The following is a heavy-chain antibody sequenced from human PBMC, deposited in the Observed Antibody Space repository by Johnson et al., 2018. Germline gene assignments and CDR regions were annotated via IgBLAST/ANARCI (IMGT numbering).Heavy chain of an antibody. D-gene: IGHD6-19*01. Sequence: EVQLVESGGGLVKPGGSRGLSCAASGFTFSSDSMNWVRQPPGKGLEWVSSISSSGKYIYYADSVRGRFTTSRTSDSSKNSLFLHMNNLRTEETAVYYCTRDSQLYSSGWGSYFDSWGQGTLVTVSS. CDR3: TRDSQLYSSGWGSYFDS. J-gene: IGHJ4*02. CDR1: GFTFSSDS. V-gene: IGHV3-21*01. CDR2: ISSSGKYI.